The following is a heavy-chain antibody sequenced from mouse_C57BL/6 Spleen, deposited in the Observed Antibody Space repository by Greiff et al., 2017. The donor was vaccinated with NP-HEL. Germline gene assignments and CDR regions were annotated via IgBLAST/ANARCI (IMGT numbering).Heavy chain of an antibody. CDR2: IYPGDGDT. CDR1: GYAFSSSW. Sequence: VKLMESGPELVKPGASVKISCKASGYAFSSSWMNWVKQRPGKGLEWIGRIYPGDGDTNYNGKFKGKATLTADKSSSTAYMQLSSLTSEDSAVYFCARGGGKSYFDYWGQGTTLTVSS. V-gene: IGHV1-82*01. CDR3: ARGGGKSYFDY. D-gene: IGHD1-1*02. J-gene: IGHJ2*01.